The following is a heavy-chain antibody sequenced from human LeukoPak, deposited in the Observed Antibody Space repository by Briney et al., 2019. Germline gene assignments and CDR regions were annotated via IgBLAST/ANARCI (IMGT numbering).Heavy chain of an antibody. D-gene: IGHD3-22*01. J-gene: IGHJ3*02. CDR1: GGSFSGYY. V-gene: IGHV4-34*01. Sequence: KPSETLSLTCAVYGGSFSGYYWSWIRQPPGKGLEWIGEINHSGSTNYNPSLKSRVTLSVDTSKNQFSLKLSSVTAADTAVYYCARGRRRYYYDSSGYYSTASDAFDTWGQGTMVTVSS. CDR2: INHSGST. CDR3: ARGRRRYYYDSSGYYSTASDAFDT.